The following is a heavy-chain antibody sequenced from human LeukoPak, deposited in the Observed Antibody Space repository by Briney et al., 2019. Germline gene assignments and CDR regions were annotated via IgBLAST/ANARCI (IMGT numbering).Heavy chain of an antibody. CDR1: GFTFSSYA. D-gene: IGHD6-19*01. V-gene: IGHV3-30-3*01. CDR2: ISYDGSNK. CDR3: ATPGIAVAGTDY. J-gene: IGHJ4*02. Sequence: GGSLRLSCAASGFTFSSYAMHWVRQAPGKGLEWVAVISYDGSNKYYADSVKGRFTISRDNSKNTLYLQMNSLGAEDTAVYYCATPGIAVAGTDYWGQGTLVTVSS.